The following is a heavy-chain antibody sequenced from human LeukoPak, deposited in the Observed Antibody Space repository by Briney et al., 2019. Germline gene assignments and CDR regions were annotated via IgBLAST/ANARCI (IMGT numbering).Heavy chain of an antibody. CDR1: GFTFSSYE. CDR3: AELGITMIGGV. Sequence: GGSLRLSCAASGFTFSSYEMNLVGQAPGTGLEGVSYISSSGSTIHYADSVKGRFTISRDNAKNSLYLQMNSLRAEDTAVYYCAELGITMIGGVWGKGTTVTISS. CDR2: ISSSGSTI. D-gene: IGHD3-10*02. J-gene: IGHJ6*04. V-gene: IGHV3-48*03.